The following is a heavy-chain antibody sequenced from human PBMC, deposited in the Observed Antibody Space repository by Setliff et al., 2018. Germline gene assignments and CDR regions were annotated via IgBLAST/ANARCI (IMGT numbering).Heavy chain of an antibody. CDR3: ARRETYYNFWSGYYAY. D-gene: IGHD3-3*01. Sequence: PSETLSLTCTVSGGSISSHYWSWVRQPPGKGLEWIGYIYYSGSPNYNPSLKSRVTISLDTSKNQFSLKLSSVTAADTAVYYCARRETYYNFWSGYYAYWGQGTLVTVSS. CDR1: GGSISSHY. CDR2: IYYSGSP. V-gene: IGHV4-59*11. J-gene: IGHJ4*02.